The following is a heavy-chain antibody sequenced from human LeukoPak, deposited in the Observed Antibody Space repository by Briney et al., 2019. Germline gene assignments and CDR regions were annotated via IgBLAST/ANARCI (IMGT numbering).Heavy chain of an antibody. CDR1: GFTFSDYY. CDR2: ISYDGSNK. V-gene: IGHV3-30*18. J-gene: IGHJ4*02. CDR3: AKEEWSGSYY. D-gene: IGHD1-26*01. Sequence: PGGSLRLSCAASGFTFSDYYMSWIRQAPGKGLEWVAVISYDGSNKYYADSVKGRFTISRDNSKNTLYLQMNSLRAEDTAVYYCAKEEWSGSYYWGQGTLVTVSS.